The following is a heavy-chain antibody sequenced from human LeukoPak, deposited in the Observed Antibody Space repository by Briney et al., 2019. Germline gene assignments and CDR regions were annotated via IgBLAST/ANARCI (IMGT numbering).Heavy chain of an antibody. CDR3: AREEAGSGSYGDHKTGDY. CDR2: IYSRGST. D-gene: IGHD3-10*01. CDR1: GGSINGYY. V-gene: IGHV4-4*07. Sequence: SETLSLTCTVSGGSINGYYWSWIRQPAGKGLEWIGRIYSRGSTNYNPSLKSRVTMSVDTSKNQFSPKLRSVTAADTAVYFCAREEAGSGSYGDHKTGDYWGQGTLVTVSS. J-gene: IGHJ4*02.